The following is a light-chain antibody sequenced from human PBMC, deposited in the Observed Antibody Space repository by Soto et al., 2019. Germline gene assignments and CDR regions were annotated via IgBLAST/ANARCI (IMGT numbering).Light chain of an antibody. Sequence: EIVLTQSPATLSLSPGERATLSCRASQSVSSYLAWYQQKPGQAPRLLIYDASNRATGIPARFSGSGSGTDFDLTISSLGPEDFAVYYCQQRSNWPPGYTFGQGTKLEIK. J-gene: IGKJ2*01. V-gene: IGKV3-11*01. CDR2: DAS. CDR3: QQRSNWPPGYT. CDR1: QSVSSY.